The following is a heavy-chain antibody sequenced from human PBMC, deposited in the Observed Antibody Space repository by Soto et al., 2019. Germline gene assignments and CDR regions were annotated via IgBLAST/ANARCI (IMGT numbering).Heavy chain of an antibody. D-gene: IGHD2-21*02. V-gene: IGHV3-7*03. CDR3: TRDHLILPAHEFFYGSDV. J-gene: IGHJ6*02. CDR1: GFTLSMYS. CDR2: IPQDGSDG. Sequence: DVQLKESGGGLVQPGQSLRLSCEVSGFTLSMYSMTWVRQAPGKGLEWVAKIPQDGSDGHYLDSVKGRFTISRDNAKNSVYLQMNSLRADDTAVYYCTRDHLILPAHEFFYGSDVWGQGAKVTVSS.